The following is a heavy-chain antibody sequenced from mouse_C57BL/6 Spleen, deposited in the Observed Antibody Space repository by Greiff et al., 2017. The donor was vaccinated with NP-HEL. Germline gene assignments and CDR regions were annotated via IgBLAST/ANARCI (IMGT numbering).Heavy chain of an antibody. CDR2: IYPGDGDT. Sequence: QVQLKQSGPELVKPGASVKISCTASGYAFRSSWMNWVKQRPGKGLEWIGRIYPGDGDTNYNGKFKGKATLTADKSSSTAYMQLSSLTSEDSAVYFCASGGYYYFDYWGQGTTLTVSS. D-gene: IGHD2-14*01. CDR3: ASGGYYYFDY. V-gene: IGHV1-82*01. J-gene: IGHJ2*01. CDR1: GYAFRSSW.